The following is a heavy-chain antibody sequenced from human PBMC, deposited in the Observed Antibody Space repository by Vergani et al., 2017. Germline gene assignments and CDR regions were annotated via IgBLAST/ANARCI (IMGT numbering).Heavy chain of an antibody. J-gene: IGHJ5*02. CDR1: GASMQSGSFY. CDR2: VYPSGTT. Sequence: QLQLQESGPGLVEPSETLSLTCTVSGASMQSGSFYWTWIRQTAERRLEWMGRVYPSGTTNYNPSLNGRVTIFVDKSKNILSLRLNSVTAADTAVYYCARGETRTDWFDPWGQGTLVTVSS. CDR3: ARGETRTDWFDP. D-gene: IGHD3/OR15-3a*01. V-gene: IGHV4-61*02.